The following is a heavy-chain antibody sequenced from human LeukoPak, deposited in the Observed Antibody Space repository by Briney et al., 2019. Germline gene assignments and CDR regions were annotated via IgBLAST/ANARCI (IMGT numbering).Heavy chain of an antibody. J-gene: IGHJ4*02. CDR2: ISSSGSTI. D-gene: IGHD6-13*01. CDR1: GFTFSSYE. Sequence: GGSLRLSCAASGFTFSSYEMNWVRQAPGKGLEWVSYISSSGSTIYYADSVKGRFTISRDNAKNPLYLQMNSLRAEDTAVYYCARDSSSWGISFDYWGQGTLVTVSS. V-gene: IGHV3-48*03. CDR3: ARDSSSWGISFDY.